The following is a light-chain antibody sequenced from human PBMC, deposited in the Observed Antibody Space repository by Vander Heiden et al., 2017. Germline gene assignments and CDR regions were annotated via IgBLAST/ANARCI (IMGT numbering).Light chain of an antibody. J-gene: IGKJ4*01. Sequence: DIQMTQSPSSLSASVGDRVTITCQASQDITNYLNWYQQKPGKAPKLLIYDASNLETGVPSRFSGSGSGTDFTFTISSMQPEDFATYYCQHYENLPLTFGGGTKVEIK. CDR2: DAS. CDR1: QDITNY. CDR3: QHYENLPLT. V-gene: IGKV1-33*01.